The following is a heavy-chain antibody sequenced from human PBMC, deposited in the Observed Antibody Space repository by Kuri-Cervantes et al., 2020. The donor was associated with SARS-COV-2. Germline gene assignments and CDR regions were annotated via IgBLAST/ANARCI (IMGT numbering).Heavy chain of an antibody. D-gene: IGHD6-19*01. Sequence: SETLSLTCTVSGGSVSSGSYYWSWIRQPPGKGLEWIGYIYYTGSTNYSPSLKSRVTISVDPSKNLFSLNLTSVTAADTAMYYCARLRRHNDGWFATGYYMDVWGKGTTVTVSS. J-gene: IGHJ6*03. V-gene: IGHV4-61*01. CDR1: GGSVSSGSYY. CDR2: IYYTGST. CDR3: ARLRRHNDGWFATGYYMDV.